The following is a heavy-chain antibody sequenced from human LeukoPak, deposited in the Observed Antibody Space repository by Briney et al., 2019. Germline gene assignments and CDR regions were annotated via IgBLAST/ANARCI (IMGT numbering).Heavy chain of an antibody. CDR1: GFTFSSYA. Sequence: GGSLRLSCAASGFTFSSYAMSWVRQAPGKGLEWVSAISGSGGSTYYADSVKARFTISRDNSKNTLYLQMNSLRAEDTAVYYCAKDSMITFGGVIVRRYFQHWGQGTLVTVSS. J-gene: IGHJ1*01. CDR3: AKDSMITFGGVIVRRYFQH. D-gene: IGHD3-16*02. V-gene: IGHV3-23*01. CDR2: ISGSGGST.